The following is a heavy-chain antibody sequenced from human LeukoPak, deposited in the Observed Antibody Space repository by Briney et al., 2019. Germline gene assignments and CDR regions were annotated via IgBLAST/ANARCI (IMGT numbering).Heavy chain of an antibody. D-gene: IGHD6-19*01. J-gene: IGHJ5*02. CDR3: ARDSAVKGWFDP. CDR1: GFTFSSYG. V-gene: IGHV3-23*01. Sequence: GGSLRPSCAASGFTFSSYGMSWVRQAPGKGLEWVSAISGSGGSTYYADSVKGRFTISRDNSKNTLYLQMNSLRAEDTALYYCARDSAVKGWFDPWGQGTLVTVSS. CDR2: ISGSGGST.